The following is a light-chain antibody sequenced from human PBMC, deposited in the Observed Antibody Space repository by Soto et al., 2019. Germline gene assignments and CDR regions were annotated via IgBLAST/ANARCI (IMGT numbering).Light chain of an antibody. V-gene: IGLV1-51*02. CDR3: GTCDSSLSAGRV. Sequence: QSVLTQPPSVSAAPGQKVTISCSGSSSNIGNNYVSWYQQLPGTAPKLLIYENNKRPSGIPDRFSGSKSGTSATLGITGLQTGDEADYYCGTCDSSLSAGRVFGGGTQLTVL. J-gene: IGLJ3*02. CDR1: SSNIGNNY. CDR2: ENN.